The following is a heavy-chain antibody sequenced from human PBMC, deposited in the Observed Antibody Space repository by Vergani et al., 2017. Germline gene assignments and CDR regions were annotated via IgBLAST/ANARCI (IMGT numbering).Heavy chain of an antibody. Sequence: QVQLVQSGAEVKKPGASMTVSCKASGYTFTNYDIHWVRQATGQGLECMGWMNTYSGYTAYAQKFQDRDTMTRNTSISTGYMELRSLRSEDTAVYYCARDHMVRGVYRWFDPWGQGTLVTVSS. V-gene: IGHV1-8*01. D-gene: IGHD3-10*01. CDR3: ARDHMVRGVYRWFDP. CDR1: GYTFTNYD. J-gene: IGHJ5*02. CDR2: MNTYSGYT.